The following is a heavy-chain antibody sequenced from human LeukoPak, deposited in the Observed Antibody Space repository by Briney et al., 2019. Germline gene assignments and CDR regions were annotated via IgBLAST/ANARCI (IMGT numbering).Heavy chain of an antibody. J-gene: IGHJ4*02. CDR1: GGSISSYY. Sequence: SETLSLTCTVSGGSISSYYWSWIRQPAGKGLEWIGRIYTSGSTNYNPSLKSRVTMSVGTSKNQFSLKLSSVTAADTAVYYCARAGYYYDSSGYFDYWGQGTLVTVSS. CDR2: IYTSGST. V-gene: IGHV4-4*07. D-gene: IGHD3-22*01. CDR3: ARAGYYYDSSGYFDY.